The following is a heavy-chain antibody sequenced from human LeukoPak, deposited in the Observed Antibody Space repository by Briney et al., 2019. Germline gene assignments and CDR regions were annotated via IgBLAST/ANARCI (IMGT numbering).Heavy chain of an antibody. CDR3: AKEGYSYSFDY. CDR2: ISWNSGSI. CDR1: GFTFDNYA. Sequence: GGSLRLSCAASGFTFDNYAMHWVRQAPGKGLEWVSGISWNSGSIGYADSVKGRFTISRDNAKNSLYLQMNSLRAEDTAFYYCAKEGYSYSFDYWGQGTLVTVSS. J-gene: IGHJ4*02. V-gene: IGHV3-9*01. D-gene: IGHD5-18*01.